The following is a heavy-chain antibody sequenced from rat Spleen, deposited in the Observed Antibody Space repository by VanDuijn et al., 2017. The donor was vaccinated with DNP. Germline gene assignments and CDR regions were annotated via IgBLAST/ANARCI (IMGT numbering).Heavy chain of an antibody. V-gene: IGHV5-19*01. Sequence: EVQLVESGGGLVQPGRSLKLSCAASGFTFSNYGMPWIRQAPGKGLEWVASISNTGDNTYYSDSVKGRFTVSRDNAQNTLYLQMNSLRSEDTATYYCTRENYYSRDYWGQGVMVTVSS. CDR3: TRENYYSRDY. J-gene: IGHJ2*01. CDR1: GFTFSNYG. CDR2: ISNTGDNT. D-gene: IGHD1-1*01.